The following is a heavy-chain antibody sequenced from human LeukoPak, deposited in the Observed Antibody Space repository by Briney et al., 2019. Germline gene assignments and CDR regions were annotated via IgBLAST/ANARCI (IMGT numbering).Heavy chain of an antibody. D-gene: IGHD6-19*01. V-gene: IGHV3-15*01. CDR3: ATYRSGWSFSN. J-gene: IGHJ4*02. CDR2: VQDTINGGTT. Sequence: GGSLRLSCTASGLTFANTWLSSVRQAPGKGLEWVGRVQDTINGGTTDYAAPVKGRFTISRDDSRNTLYLQMNSLRSEDSALYYCATYRSGWSFSNWGQGTLVTVSS. CDR1: GLTFANTW.